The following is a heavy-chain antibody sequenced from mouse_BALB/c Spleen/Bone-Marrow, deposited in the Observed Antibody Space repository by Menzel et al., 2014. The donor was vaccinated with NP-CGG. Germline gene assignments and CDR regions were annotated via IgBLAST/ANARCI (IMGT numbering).Heavy chain of an antibody. V-gene: IGHV2-9*02. Sequence: VKLMESGPGLVAPSQSLSITCTVSGFSLTNYGVYWVRQPPGKGLEWLGVIWAGGSTNYNSAPMSRLSISKDNSKSQIFLKMNSLQTDDTAMYYCARPTPRYYAMDYWGQGTSVTVSS. CDR3: ARPTPRYYAMDY. J-gene: IGHJ4*01. CDR1: GFSLTNYG. CDR2: IWAGGST. D-gene: IGHD6-1*01.